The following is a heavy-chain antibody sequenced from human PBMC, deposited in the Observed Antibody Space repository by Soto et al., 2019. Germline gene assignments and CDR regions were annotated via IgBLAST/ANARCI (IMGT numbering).Heavy chain of an antibody. D-gene: IGHD3-3*01. V-gene: IGHV3-48*01. CDR3: AREAKRSITIFGVVIIRGNWFDP. J-gene: IGHJ5*02. CDR1: GFTFSSYS. CDR2: ISSSSSTI. Sequence: GGSLRLSCAASGFTFSSYSMNWVRQAPGKGLEWVSYISSSSSTIYYADSVKGRFTISRDNAKNSLYLQMNSLRAEDTAVYYCAREAKRSITIFGVVIIRGNWFDPWGQGTLVTVSS.